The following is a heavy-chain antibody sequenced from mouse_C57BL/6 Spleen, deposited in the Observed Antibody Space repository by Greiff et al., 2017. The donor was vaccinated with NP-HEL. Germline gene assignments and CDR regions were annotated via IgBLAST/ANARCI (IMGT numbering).Heavy chain of an antibody. CDR1: GYSITSGYY. CDR2: ISYDGSN. V-gene: IGHV3-6*01. J-gene: IGHJ2*01. D-gene: IGHD1-1*01. CDR3: ARCLYYGSWYYFDY. Sequence: ESGPGLVKPSQSLSLTCSVTGYSITSGYYWNWIRQFPGNKLEWMGYISYDGSNNYNPSLKNRISITRDTSKNQFFLKLNSVTTEDTATYYCARCLYYGSWYYFDYWGQGTTLTVSS.